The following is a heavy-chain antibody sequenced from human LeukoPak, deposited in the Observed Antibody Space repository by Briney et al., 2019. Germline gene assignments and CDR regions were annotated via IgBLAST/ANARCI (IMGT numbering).Heavy chain of an antibody. CDR3: AVPFIVGATHYFDY. CDR1: GYTLTELS. J-gene: IGHJ4*02. V-gene: IGHV1-24*01. D-gene: IGHD1-26*01. Sequence: ASVKVSCQVSGYTLTELSMRWVRQAPGKGLEWMGGFDPEDGETIYAQKFQGRVTMTEDTSTDTAYMELSSLRSEDTAVYYCAVPFIVGATHYFDYWGQGTLVTVSS. CDR2: FDPEDGET.